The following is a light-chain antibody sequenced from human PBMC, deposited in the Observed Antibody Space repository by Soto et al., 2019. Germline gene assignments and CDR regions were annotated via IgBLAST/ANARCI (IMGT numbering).Light chain of an antibody. J-gene: IGKJ1*01. CDR1: QSVSSSW. Sequence: EIVLTQSPGTLSLSPGERATLSCRASQSVSSSWLAWYQQKPGQAPRLLIFGASNRAAGTPDRFSGSGSGADFTLTISRLEPEDFAVYYCQQYASSSWTVGQGTKVEIK. V-gene: IGKV3-20*01. CDR2: GAS. CDR3: QQYASSSWT.